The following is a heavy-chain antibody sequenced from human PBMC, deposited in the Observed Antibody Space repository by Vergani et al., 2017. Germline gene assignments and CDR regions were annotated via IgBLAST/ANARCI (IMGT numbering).Heavy chain of an antibody. CDR3: TTLTDFDWLLSDFDY. D-gene: IGHD3-9*01. V-gene: IGHV3-15*01. J-gene: IGHJ4*02. Sequence: EVQLVESGGGLVKPGGSLRLSCAASGFTFSNAWMSWVRQAPGKGLEWVGRIKSKTDGGTTDYAAPVKGRFTISRDDSKNTLYLQMNSLKTEDTAVYYYTTLTDFDWLLSDFDYWGQGTLVTVSS. CDR1: GFTFSNAW. CDR2: IKSKTDGGTT.